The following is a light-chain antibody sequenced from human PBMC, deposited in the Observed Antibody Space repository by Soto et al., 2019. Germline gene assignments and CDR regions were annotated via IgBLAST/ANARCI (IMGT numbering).Light chain of an antibody. Sequence: NFMLTQPHSVSASPGKTVTISCTGSSGSIASNYVQWYQQRPGSAPTTVIYEDNQRPSGVPDRFSGSIDSTSTSASLTISGLKTEDEADYYCQSYDSSNQRVFGGGTKLTVL. CDR1: SGSIASNY. J-gene: IGLJ2*01. CDR2: EDN. CDR3: QSYDSSNQRV. V-gene: IGLV6-57*02.